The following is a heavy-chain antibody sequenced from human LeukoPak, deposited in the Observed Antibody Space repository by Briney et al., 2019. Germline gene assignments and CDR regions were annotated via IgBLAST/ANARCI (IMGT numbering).Heavy chain of an antibody. CDR2: IYYSGST. CDR1: GGSVSSGSYY. Sequence: PSETLSLTCTVSGGSVSSGSYYWSWIRQPPGKGLEWIGYIYYSGSTNYNPSLKSRVTISVDTSKNQFSLKLSSVTAADTAVYYCARGEWLHPIWGQGTMVTVSS. D-gene: IGHD5-24*01. V-gene: IGHV4-61*01. CDR3: ARGEWLHPI. J-gene: IGHJ3*02.